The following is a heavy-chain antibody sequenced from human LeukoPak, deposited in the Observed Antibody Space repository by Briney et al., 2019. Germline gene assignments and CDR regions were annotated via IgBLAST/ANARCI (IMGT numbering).Heavy chain of an antibody. V-gene: IGHV4-39*01. CDR3: ARRNDIAVAGGFDY. CDR2: ISYIGST. D-gene: IGHD6-19*01. J-gene: IGHJ4*02. Sequence: SGTLSLTCTVSGGSISSSNYYWGWIRQPPGKGLEWIGSISYIGSTFYNPSLKSRVTVSVDTSKTQFSLKLSSVTAADTAVYYCARRNDIAVAGGFDYWGQGTLVTVSS. CDR1: GGSISSSNYY.